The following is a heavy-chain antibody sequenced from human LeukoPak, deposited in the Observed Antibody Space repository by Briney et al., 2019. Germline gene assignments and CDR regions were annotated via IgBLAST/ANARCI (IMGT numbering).Heavy chain of an antibody. CDR1: GFIFNNYW. CDR2: IKQDGSEK. Sequence: EPGGSLRLSCAASGFIFNNYWMSWVRQAPGKGLEWVANIKQDGSEKYYVDSVKGRFTISRDNAKNSLYLQMNSLRAEDTAVYLCARGTNTITTFLRDKFDYWGQGTLVTVSS. J-gene: IGHJ4*02. V-gene: IGHV3-7*01. D-gene: IGHD2/OR15-2a*01. CDR3: ARGTNTITTFLRDKFDY.